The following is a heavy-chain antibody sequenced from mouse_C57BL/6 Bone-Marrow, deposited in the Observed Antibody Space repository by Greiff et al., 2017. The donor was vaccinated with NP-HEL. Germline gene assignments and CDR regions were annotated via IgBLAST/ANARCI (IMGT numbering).Heavy chain of an antibody. Sequence: VQLQQPGAELVRPGTSVKLSCKASGYTFTSYWMHWVKQRPGQGLEWIGVIDPSDSYTNYNQKFKGKATLTVDTSSSTAYMQRSSLTSEDSAVYYCASPNYDYDGEAWFAYWGQGTLVTVSA. CDR2: IDPSDSYT. V-gene: IGHV1-59*01. CDR3: ASPNYDYDGEAWFAY. CDR1: GYTFTSYW. J-gene: IGHJ3*01. D-gene: IGHD2-4*01.